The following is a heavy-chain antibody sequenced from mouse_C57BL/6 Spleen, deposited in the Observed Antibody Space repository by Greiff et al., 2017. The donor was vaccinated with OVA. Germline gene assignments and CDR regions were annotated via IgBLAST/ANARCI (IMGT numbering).Heavy chain of an antibody. CDR1: GFTFTDYG. CDR2: ISSGSSTI. J-gene: IGHJ4*01. Sequence: EVMLVESGGGLVKPGGSLKLSCAASGFTFTDYGMHWVRQAPEKGLEWVAYISSGSSTIYYADTVKGRFTISRDNAKNTPILQMTSLRSEDTAMYYCARGYYGSSLYAMDYWGQGTSVTVSS. V-gene: IGHV5-17*01. CDR3: ARGYYGSSLYAMDY. D-gene: IGHD1-1*01.